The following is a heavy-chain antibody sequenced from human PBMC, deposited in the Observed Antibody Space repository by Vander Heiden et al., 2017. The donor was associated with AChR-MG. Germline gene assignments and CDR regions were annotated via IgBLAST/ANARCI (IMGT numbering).Heavy chain of an antibody. Sequence: EVQLVESGGGLLWPGRSLRLYCPAPRFTFDDYGMDWVRQGPGKGMEWVSGFSCNGSNVSYADSVKGRFTITRDNAKNTLYLQMNSLRAGDTALYYCANDNLRTWVRVYFDYWGQGTLVTVSS. J-gene: IGHJ4*02. D-gene: IGHD2-2*01. CDR1: RFTFDDYG. CDR2: FSCNGSNV. CDR3: ANDNLRTWVRVYFDY. V-gene: IGHV3-9*01.